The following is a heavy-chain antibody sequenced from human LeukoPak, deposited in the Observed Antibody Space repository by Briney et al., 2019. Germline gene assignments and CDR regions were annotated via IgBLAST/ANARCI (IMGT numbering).Heavy chain of an antibody. CDR1: GGSISSGGYS. CDR2: IYHSGST. J-gene: IGHJ5*02. V-gene: IGHV4-30-2*01. CDR3: ARDLQYSSGWYGGYNWFDP. D-gene: IGHD6-19*01. Sequence: TLSLTCAVSGGSISSGGYSWSWIRQPPGKGLEWIGYIYHSGSTYYNPSLKSRVTISVDRSKNQFSLKLSSVAAADTAVYYCARDLQYSSGWYGGYNWFDPWGQGTLVTVSS.